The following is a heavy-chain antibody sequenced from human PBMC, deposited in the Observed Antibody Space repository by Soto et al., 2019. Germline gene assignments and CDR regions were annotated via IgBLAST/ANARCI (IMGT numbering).Heavy chain of an antibody. Sequence: PSETLSLTCTVSGGSISSYYWSWIRQPPGKGLEWIGYIYYSGSTNYNPSLKSRVTISVDTSKNQFSLKLSSVTAADTAVYYCGRVTTHNVYYYYYMDVWGKGTTVTVSS. J-gene: IGHJ6*03. V-gene: IGHV4-59*08. CDR2: IYYSGST. D-gene: IGHD3-22*01. CDR3: GRVTTHNVYYYYYMDV. CDR1: GGSISSYY.